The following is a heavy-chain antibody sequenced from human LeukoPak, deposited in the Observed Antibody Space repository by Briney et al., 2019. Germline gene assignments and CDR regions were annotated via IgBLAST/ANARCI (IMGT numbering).Heavy chain of an antibody. CDR3: ARVRTILRFLEWLFYYFDY. J-gene: IGHJ4*02. V-gene: IGHV3-13*03. CDR2: IGTAGDT. D-gene: IGHD3-3*01. Sequence: GGSLRLSCAACGFTFSSYDMHWVRQATGRGLEWVSAIGTAGDTYYPGSVKGQFTISRENAKNSLYLQMNSLRAGDTAVYYCARVRTILRFLEWLFYYFDYWGQGTLVTVSS. CDR1: GFTFSSYD.